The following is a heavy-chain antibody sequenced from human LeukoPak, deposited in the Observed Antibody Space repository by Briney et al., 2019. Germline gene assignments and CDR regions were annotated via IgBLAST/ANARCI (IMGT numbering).Heavy chain of an antibody. Sequence: GGSLRLSCAASGFTVSSNYMSWVRQAPGKGLEWVSVIYSGGSTYYADSVKGRFTISRDNSKNTLYLQMNSLRAEDTAVYYCASTFPMVRGVIITPYYYYGMDVWGQGTTVTVSS. CDR3: ASTFPMVRGVIITPYYYYGMDV. D-gene: IGHD3-10*01. J-gene: IGHJ6*02. CDR2: IYSGGST. CDR1: GFTVSSNY. V-gene: IGHV3-66*01.